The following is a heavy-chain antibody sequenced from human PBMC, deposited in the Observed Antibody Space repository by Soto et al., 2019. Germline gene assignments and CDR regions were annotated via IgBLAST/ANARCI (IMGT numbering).Heavy chain of an antibody. CDR2: ILCLNHRK. D-gene: IGHD2-2*02. V-gene: IGHV1-3*01. CDR1: GYTFSDYG. J-gene: IGHJ4*02. Sequence: QVHLVQSGAEVKTPGASVTISCKASGYTFSDYGIHWIRQAPGQRPEWLGWILCLNHRKEYSQKFQGRISLTRDTSASTAYIGLSRLRSEDTAVYYCARGRRTCTEKTCYTDFDFWGQGSLVSVSS. CDR3: ARGRRTCTEKTCYTDFDF.